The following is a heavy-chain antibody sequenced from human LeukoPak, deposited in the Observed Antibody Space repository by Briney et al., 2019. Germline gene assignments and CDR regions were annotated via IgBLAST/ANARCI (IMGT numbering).Heavy chain of an antibody. V-gene: IGHV3-30*18. J-gene: IGHJ4*02. CDR2: ISYDGSNK. CDR1: GFTFSSYG. Sequence: GSLRLSCAASGFTFSSYGMHWVRQAPGKGLEWVAVISYDGSNKYYADSVKGRFTISRDNSKNTLYLQMNSLRAEDTAVYYCAKDWTMTTVTFFDYWGQGTLVTVSS. CDR3: AKDWTMTTVTFFDY. D-gene: IGHD4-17*01.